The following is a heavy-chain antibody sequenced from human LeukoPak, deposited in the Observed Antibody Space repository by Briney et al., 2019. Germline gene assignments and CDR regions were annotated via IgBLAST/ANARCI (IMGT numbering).Heavy chain of an antibody. CDR1: GGSISSYY. D-gene: IGHD5-18*01. CDR3: ARGIVGTAMYCDY. V-gene: IGHV4-59*01. J-gene: IGHJ4*02. Sequence: PSETLSLTCTVSGGSISSYYWSWIRQPPGKGLEWIGYIYYSGSTNYNPSLKSRVTISVDTSKNQFSLKLSSVTAADTAVYYCARGIVGTAMYCDYWGQGTLVTVSS. CDR2: IYYSGST.